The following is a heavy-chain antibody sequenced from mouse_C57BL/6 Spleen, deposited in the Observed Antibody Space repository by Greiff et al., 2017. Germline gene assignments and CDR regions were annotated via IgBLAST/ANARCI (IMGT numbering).Heavy chain of an antibody. D-gene: IGHD2-4*01. Sequence: QVQLQQPGAELVRPGSSVKLSCKASGYTFTSYWMHWVKQRPIQGLEWIGNIDPSDSETHYNQKFKDKATLTVDKSSSTAYMQLSSLTSEDSAVYYCARGGDDYDVRGYFDVWGTGTTVTVSS. CDR1: GYTFTSYW. CDR3: ARGGDDYDVRGYFDV. V-gene: IGHV1-52*01. J-gene: IGHJ1*03. CDR2: IDPSDSET.